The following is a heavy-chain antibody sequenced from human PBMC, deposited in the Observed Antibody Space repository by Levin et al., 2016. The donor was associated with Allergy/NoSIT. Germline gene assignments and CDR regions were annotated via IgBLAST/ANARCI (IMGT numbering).Heavy chain of an antibody. CDR2: ISGSGGST. D-gene: IGHD6-25*01. V-gene: IGHV3-23*01. CDR3: AKPPYSTGWVWFDP. J-gene: IGHJ5*02. CDR1: GFSFSSYA. Sequence: GESLKISCAASGFSFSSYAMSWVRQAPGKGLEWVSAISGSGGSTYYADSVKGRFTISRDNSKNTLYLQMNILRVEDTAVYRCAKPPYSTGWVWFDPWGQGTLVTVSS.